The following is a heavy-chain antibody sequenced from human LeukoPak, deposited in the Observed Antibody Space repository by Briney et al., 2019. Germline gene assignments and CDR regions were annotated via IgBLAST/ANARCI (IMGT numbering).Heavy chain of an antibody. J-gene: IGHJ3*02. CDR1: GDSISSYY. D-gene: IGHD2-15*01. V-gene: IGHV4-59*08. CDR3: ARFGSGSAFDI. CDR2: MYNSEST. Sequence: PSETLSLTCTVPGDSISSYYWSWIRQPPGKGLEWIGYMYNSESTKYNPSLKSRVTISADTSKNQFSLKLSSVTAADTAVYYCARFGSGSAFDIWGQGTMVTVSS.